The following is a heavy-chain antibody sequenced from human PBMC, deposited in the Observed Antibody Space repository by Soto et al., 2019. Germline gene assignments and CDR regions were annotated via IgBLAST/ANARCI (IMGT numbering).Heavy chain of an antibody. J-gene: IGHJ6*03. Sequence: GGSLRLSCAASGFTVSSNYMSWVRQAPGKGLEWVSVIYSGGSTYYADSVKGRFTISRHNSKNTLYLQMNSLRAEDTAVYYCARENYYIWGSYRPYYYYYMDVWGKGTTVTVSS. V-gene: IGHV3-53*04. D-gene: IGHD3-16*02. CDR1: GFTVSSNY. CDR3: ARENYYIWGSYRPYYYYYMDV. CDR2: IYSGGST.